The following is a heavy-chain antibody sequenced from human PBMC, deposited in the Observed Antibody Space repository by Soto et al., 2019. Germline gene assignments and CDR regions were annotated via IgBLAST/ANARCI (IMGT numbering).Heavy chain of an antibody. CDR2: ISSSSTYR. J-gene: IGHJ4*02. CDR3: ARIDYDNSCYYFFY. Sequence: QVQLVESGGGLVKPGGSLRLSCAASGFTFSDYSMSWIRQAPGKGLEWVSHISSSSTYRNYADSAKGRFTISSDNAKNSLYLQMNSLRAEDTALYYCARIDYDNSCYYFFYWGQGTLVTVSS. D-gene: IGHD3-22*01. CDR1: GFTFSDYS. V-gene: IGHV3-11*05.